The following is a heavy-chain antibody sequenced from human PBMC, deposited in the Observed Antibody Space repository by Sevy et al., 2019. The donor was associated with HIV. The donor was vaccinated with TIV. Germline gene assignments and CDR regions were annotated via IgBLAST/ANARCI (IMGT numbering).Heavy chain of an antibody. CDR1: GFSLSDHY. Sequence: GGSLRLSCAASGFSLSDHYMDWVRQAPGKGLEWIGRSRNKANSYTTEYAASVKGRFTISRDESKNSLYLQMNSLKSQDTAIYYCTRALIVVAGFFRYYHGMDVWGQGSTVTVSS. J-gene: IGHJ6*02. CDR2: SRNKANSYTT. CDR3: TRALIVVAGFFRYYHGMDV. V-gene: IGHV3-72*01. D-gene: IGHD6-19*01.